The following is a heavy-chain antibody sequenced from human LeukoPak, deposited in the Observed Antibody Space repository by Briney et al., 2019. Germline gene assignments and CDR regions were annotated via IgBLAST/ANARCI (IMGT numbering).Heavy chain of an antibody. CDR2: IYYSGST. CDR3: ASSSWYGRFDY. J-gene: IGHJ4*02. V-gene: IGHV4-59*08. Sequence: SETLSLTCTVSGGSISNYYWSWIRQPPGKGLEWIGYIYYSGSTNCNPSLKSRVTISLDTSKNQFSLNLSSVTAADTAVYYCASSSWYGRFDYWGQGTLVTVSS. D-gene: IGHD6-13*01. CDR1: GGSISNYY.